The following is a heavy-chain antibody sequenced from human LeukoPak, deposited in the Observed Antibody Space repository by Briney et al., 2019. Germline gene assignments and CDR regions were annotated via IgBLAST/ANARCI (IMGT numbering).Heavy chain of an antibody. J-gene: IGHJ2*01. CDR2: IWYDGSNT. CDR1: GFTFSSYG. D-gene: IGHD3-22*01. V-gene: IGHV3-33*01. CDR3: ARDPEITMIVASLDRYFDL. Sequence: PGGSLRLSCAASGFTFSSYGMHWVRQAPGKGLEWVAVIWYDGSNTYYADSVKGRFTISRDNSKNTLYLKMNSLRAEDTAVYYCARDPEITMIVASLDRYFDLWGRGTLVTVSS.